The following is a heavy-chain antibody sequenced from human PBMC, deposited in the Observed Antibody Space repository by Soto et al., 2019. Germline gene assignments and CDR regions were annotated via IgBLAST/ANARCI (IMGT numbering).Heavy chain of an antibody. CDR3: ARWAGSYYNYFDY. V-gene: IGHV1-69*13. Sequence: ASVKVSCKASGGTFSSYAISWVRQAPGQGLEWMGGIIPIFGTANYAQKFQGRVTITADESTSTAYMELSSLRSEDTAVYYCARWAGSYYNYFDYWGQGTLVTVSS. CDR2: IIPIFGTA. J-gene: IGHJ4*02. D-gene: IGHD3-10*01. CDR1: GGTFSSYA.